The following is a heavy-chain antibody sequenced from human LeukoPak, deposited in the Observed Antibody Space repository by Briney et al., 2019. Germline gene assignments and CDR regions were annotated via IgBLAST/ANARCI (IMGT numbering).Heavy chain of an antibody. D-gene: IGHD5-24*01. CDR1: GYTFTSYG. CDR3: ARWLQSHFDY. V-gene: IGHV1-69*04. J-gene: IGHJ4*02. CDR2: IIPILGIA. Sequence: ASVKVSCKASGYTFTSYGISWVRQAPGQGLEWMGRIIPILGIANYAQKFQGRVTITADKSTSTAYMELSSLRSEDTAVYYCARWLQSHFDYWGQGTLVTVSS.